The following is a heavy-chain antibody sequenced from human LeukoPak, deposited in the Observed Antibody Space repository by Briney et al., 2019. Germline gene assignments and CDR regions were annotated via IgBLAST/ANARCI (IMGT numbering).Heavy chain of an antibody. CDR2: IYHSGST. V-gene: IGHV4-38-2*02. CDR1: GHSISSDYY. Sequence: PSETLSLTCTVSGHSISSDYYWAWVRQPPGKGLEWIGSIYHSGSTNYNPSLKSRVTISVDTSKNQFSLKLSSVTAADTAVYYCARGKRYYYDSSGYYLHYYYYYYMDVWGKGTTVTVSS. CDR3: ARGKRYYYDSSGYYLHYYYYYYMDV. D-gene: IGHD3-22*01. J-gene: IGHJ6*03.